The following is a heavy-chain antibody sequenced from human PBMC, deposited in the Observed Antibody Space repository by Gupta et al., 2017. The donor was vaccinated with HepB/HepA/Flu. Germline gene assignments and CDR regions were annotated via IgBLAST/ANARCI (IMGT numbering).Heavy chain of an antibody. CDR3: ARNNWRILDY. CDR2: IYYSGST. D-gene: IGHD1-20*01. CDR1: GGSISSYY. V-gene: IGHV4-59*08. Sequence: QVQLQESGPGLVKPSETLSLTCTVSGGSISSYYWSWIRQPPGKGLEWIGYIYYSGSTNYNPSLKSRVTISVDTSKNQFSLKLSSVTAADTAVYYCARNNWRILDYWGQGTLVTVSS. J-gene: IGHJ4*02.